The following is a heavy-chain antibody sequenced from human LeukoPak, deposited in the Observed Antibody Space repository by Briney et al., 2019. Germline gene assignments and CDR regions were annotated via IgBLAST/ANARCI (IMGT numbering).Heavy chain of an antibody. CDR2: IYHSGST. CDR3: ARARRNYYYMDV. CDR1: GYSISSGYY. V-gene: IGHV4-38-2*02. J-gene: IGHJ6*03. D-gene: IGHD1-14*01. Sequence: SETLSLTCTVSGYSISSGYYWGWIRQPPGKGLEWIGSIYHSGSTYYNPSLKSRVTISVDTSKNQFSLKLSSVTAADTAVYYCARARRNYYYMDVWGKGTTVTVSS.